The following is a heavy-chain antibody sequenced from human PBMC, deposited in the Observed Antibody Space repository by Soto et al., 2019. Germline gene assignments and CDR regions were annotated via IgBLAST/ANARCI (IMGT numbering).Heavy chain of an antibody. CDR3: ASGRPGIERVDP. CDR2: IYYSGST. J-gene: IGHJ5*02. CDR1: GGSISSSSYY. Sequence: SETLSLTCTVSGGSISSSSYYWGWIRQPPGKGLEWMGGIYYSGSTYFNPSLKSRVTISVDTSKNQFSLKLSSVTAADTAVYYCASGRPGIERVDPWGQGNLVTVSS. V-gene: IGHV4-39*01. D-gene: IGHD1-1*01.